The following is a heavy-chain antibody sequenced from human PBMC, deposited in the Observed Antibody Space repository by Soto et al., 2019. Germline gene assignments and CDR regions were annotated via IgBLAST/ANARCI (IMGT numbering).Heavy chain of an antibody. CDR3: ARLEKWYYNYYGLDV. CDR2: IDPGDSST. D-gene: IGHD1-26*01. V-gene: IGHV5-10-1*01. CDR1: GYSFTTYC. Sequence: PGESLKISCQGSGYSFTTYCIIWVRQMPVKGLEWMGKIDPGDSSTNYSPSFRGHITISVDRSIHTAHLQFSSLKAADTAVYYCARLEKWYYNYYGLDVWGQGTMVTVSS. J-gene: IGHJ6*02.